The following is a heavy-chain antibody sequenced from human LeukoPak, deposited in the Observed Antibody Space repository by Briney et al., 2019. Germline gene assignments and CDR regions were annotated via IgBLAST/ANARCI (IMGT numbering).Heavy chain of an antibody. D-gene: IGHD6-19*01. CDR2: INTNTGNP. CDR1: GYTFTRYA. V-gene: IGHV7-4-1*02. J-gene: IGHJ3*02. CDR3: ARTRAGYSSGWPTDAFDI. Sequence: ASVKVSCKASGYTFTRYAINWVRQAPGQGLVWMGWINTNTGNPTYAQGFTGRFVFSLDTSVSTAYLQISSLKAEDTAVYYCARTRAGYSSGWPTDAFDIWGQGTMVTVSS.